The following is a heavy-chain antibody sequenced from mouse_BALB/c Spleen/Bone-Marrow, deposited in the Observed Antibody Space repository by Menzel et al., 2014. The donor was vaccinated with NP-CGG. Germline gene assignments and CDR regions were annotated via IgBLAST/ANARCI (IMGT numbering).Heavy chain of an antibody. J-gene: IGHJ2*01. V-gene: IGHV5-6-3*01. CDR1: GFTFSNYG. D-gene: IGHD2-1*01. Sequence: VMLVESGGGLVQPGGSLKLSCAASGFTFSNYGMSWVRQTPDKRLELVATINSNGGSTYYPDSVKGRFTISRDTAKNTLYLQMSSLKSEETAMYYCVRGNYGNYVDYFDFWGQGTTLTVSS. CDR3: VRGNYGNYVDYFDF. CDR2: INSNGGST.